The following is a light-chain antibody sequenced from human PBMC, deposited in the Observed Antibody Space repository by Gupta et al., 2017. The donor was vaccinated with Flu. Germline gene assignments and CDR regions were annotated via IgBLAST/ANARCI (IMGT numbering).Light chain of an antibody. Sequence: SLSASVGDTVSITCRASQKLGTLLNWYQQKPGGAPELLIYSGSKVTSGVPSRFSGVGSGADFSLIITKVQPEDFATYYCQQKVSAPSTFGQGTKLEVK. J-gene: IGKJ2*02. CDR1: QKLGTL. CDR3: QQKVSAPST. CDR2: SGS. V-gene: IGKV1-39*01.